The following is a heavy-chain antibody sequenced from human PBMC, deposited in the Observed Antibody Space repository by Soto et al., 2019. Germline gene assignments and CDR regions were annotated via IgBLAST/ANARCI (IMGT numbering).Heavy chain of an antibody. D-gene: IGHD2-2*01. CDR1: GFTFSSYA. CDR3: AKGVRYCSSTSCFTIYYYYYGMDV. V-gene: IGHV3-23*01. J-gene: IGHJ6*02. CDR2: ISGSGGST. Sequence: GGSLRLSCAASGFTFSSYAMSWVRQAPGKGLEWVSAISGSGGSTYYADSVKGRFTISRDNSKNTLYLQMNSLRAEDTAVYYCAKGVRYCSSTSCFTIYYYYYGMDVWGQGTTVTVSS.